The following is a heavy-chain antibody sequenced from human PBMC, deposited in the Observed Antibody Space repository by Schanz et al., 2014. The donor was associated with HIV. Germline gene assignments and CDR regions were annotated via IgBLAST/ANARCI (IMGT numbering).Heavy chain of an antibody. D-gene: IGHD3-16*01. CDR2: ISPYNGDT. CDR1: GYKFTSHG. V-gene: IGHV1-18*01. Sequence: QVQLVQSGSGVKKPGASMRLSCKASGYKFTSHGITWVRQAPGQGLEWMGWISPYNGDTNYAQNLKGRVNMTTDTSTTTAYMELRSLTNDDTAVYFCARDAGITGTREYDFWGPGSLVSVSS. CDR3: ARDAGITGTREYDF. J-gene: IGHJ4*02.